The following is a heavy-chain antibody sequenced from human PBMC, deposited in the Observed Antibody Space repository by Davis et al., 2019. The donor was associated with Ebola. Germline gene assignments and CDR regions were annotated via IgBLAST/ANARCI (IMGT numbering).Heavy chain of an antibody. CDR1: GYTFNNYG. Sequence: ASVKVSCKASGYTFNNYGVTWVRQAPGQGLEWMGWINPNSGGTNYAQKFQGRVTMTRDTSISTAYMELSRLRSDDTAVYYCARGLDSGWFDPWGQGTLVTVSS. V-gene: IGHV1-2*02. CDR2: INPNSGGT. CDR3: ARGLDSGWFDP. J-gene: IGHJ5*02. D-gene: IGHD3-10*01.